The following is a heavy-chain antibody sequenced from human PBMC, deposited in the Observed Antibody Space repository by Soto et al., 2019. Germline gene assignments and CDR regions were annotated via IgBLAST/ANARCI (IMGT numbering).Heavy chain of an antibody. CDR3: ARDDKDEYGADRGGFGC. J-gene: IGHJ4*02. Sequence: QVHLVESGGGVVQPGRSLRLSCAASGFSFSIFGMHWVRQAPGKGLEWVAGIWYDGSNKYYADSVKGRFSISRDNSKNTLYLQMNSLRAEDTAVYYCARDDKDEYGADRGGFGCWGQGTLVTVSS. V-gene: IGHV3-33*01. D-gene: IGHD2-8*01. CDR2: IWYDGSNK. CDR1: GFSFSIFG.